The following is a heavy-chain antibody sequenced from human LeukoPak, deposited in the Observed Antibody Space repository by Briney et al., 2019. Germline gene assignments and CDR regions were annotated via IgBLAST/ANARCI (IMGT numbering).Heavy chain of an antibody. CDR3: ARREELTIGYHYYMDV. J-gene: IGHJ6*03. V-gene: IGHV3-21*06. CDR1: GFTFSSYA. Sequence: GGSLRLSCAASGFTFSSYAMSWVRQAPGKGLEWVSIISSASNYMYYADSVKGRFTISRDNAKNSLYLQMNSLRTEDTAVYYCARREELTIGYHYYMDVWGEGTTVTVSS. CDR2: ISSASNYM. D-gene: IGHD3-10*01.